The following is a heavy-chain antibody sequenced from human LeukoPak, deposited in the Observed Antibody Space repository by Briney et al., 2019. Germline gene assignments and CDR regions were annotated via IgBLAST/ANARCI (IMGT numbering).Heavy chain of an antibody. V-gene: IGHV4-59*01. CDR2: IYYSGST. CDR3: ARVTGYMIEDYFDY. CDR1: GGPISSYY. J-gene: IGHJ4*02. Sequence: SEPLSLTCTVSGGPISSYYWSWIRQPPGKGLEWIGYIYYSGSTNYNPSLKSRVTISVDTSKNQFSLKLSSVTAADTAVYYCARVTGYMIEDYFDYWGQGTLVTVSS. D-gene: IGHD3-22*01.